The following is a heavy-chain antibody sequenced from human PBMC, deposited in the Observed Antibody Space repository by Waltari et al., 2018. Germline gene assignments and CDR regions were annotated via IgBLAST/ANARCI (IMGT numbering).Heavy chain of an antibody. Sequence: EVQLVQSGAEVKKSGATVKISCKVSGYASTDYYMHCVKQAPGKGLEWMGLVDPEDGETIYAEKFQGRVTITADTSTDTAYMELSSLRSEDTAVYYCATGPNIVASWFDPWGQGTLVTVSS. D-gene: IGHD5-12*01. J-gene: IGHJ5*02. CDR3: ATGPNIVASWFDP. CDR1: GYASTDYY. CDR2: VDPEDGET. V-gene: IGHV1-69-2*01.